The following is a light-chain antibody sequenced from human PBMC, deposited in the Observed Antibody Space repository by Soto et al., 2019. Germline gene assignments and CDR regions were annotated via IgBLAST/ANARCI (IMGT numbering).Light chain of an antibody. Sequence: EIVMTQSPATLSVSPGERATLSCRASQSVSSNLAWYQQKPGQAPRLLIYGASTRATGIPARFSGSGSGTEFTLTISSLKSEDFAVYYCQQYNNWWTSGQGTKVEIK. J-gene: IGKJ1*01. CDR1: QSVSSN. V-gene: IGKV3-15*01. CDR2: GAS. CDR3: QQYNNWWT.